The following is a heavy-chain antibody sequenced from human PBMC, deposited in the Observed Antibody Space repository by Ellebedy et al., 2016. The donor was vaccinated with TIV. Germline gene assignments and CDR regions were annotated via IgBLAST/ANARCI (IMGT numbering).Heavy chain of an antibody. CDR3: ARGHAVLWFGDSRETGDAFDI. CDR1: GGSISSGGYY. CDR2: IYYSGST. V-gene: IGHV4-31*03. D-gene: IGHD3-10*01. Sequence: SETLSLXXTVSGGSISSGGYYWSWIRQHPGKGLEWIGYIYYSGSTYYNPSLKSRVTISVDTSKNQFSLKLSSVTAADTAVYYCARGHAVLWFGDSRETGDAFDIWGQGTMVTVSS. J-gene: IGHJ3*02.